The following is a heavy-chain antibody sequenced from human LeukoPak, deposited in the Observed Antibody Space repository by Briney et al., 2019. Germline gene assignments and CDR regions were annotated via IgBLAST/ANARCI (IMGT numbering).Heavy chain of an antibody. CDR1: GFTVSSNY. D-gene: IGHD3-3*01. J-gene: IGHJ4*02. V-gene: IGHV3-53*01. CDR3: ARGAPGTIFGVASDY. Sequence: GGSLRLSCAASGFTVSSNYMSWVRQAPGKGLEWVSVIYSGGSTYYADSVKGRFTISRDNSKNTLYLQMNSLRAEDTAVYYCARGAPGTIFGVASDYWGQGTLVTVSS. CDR2: IYSGGST.